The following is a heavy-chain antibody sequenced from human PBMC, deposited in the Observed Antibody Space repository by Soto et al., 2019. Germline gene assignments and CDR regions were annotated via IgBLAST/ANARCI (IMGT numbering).Heavy chain of an antibody. V-gene: IGHV4-39*01. J-gene: IGHJ4*02. CDR3: ASLQVPGNCDY. D-gene: IGHD1-1*01. CDR1: GGAISTSNYY. Sequence: QLQLQESGPGLVKPAETLSLTCNVSGGAISTSNYYWAWVRQAPGKVLEWIANSHYRGDTYYHPCLTKRLMVSVDTSKHQFYLRLTSLAAADKAMYFCASLQVPGNCDYWCQGTLLTVSS. CDR2: SHYRGDT.